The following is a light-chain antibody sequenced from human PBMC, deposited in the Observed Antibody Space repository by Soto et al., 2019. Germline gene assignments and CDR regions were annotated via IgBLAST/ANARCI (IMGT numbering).Light chain of an antibody. CDR1: QSVSSN. CDR2: GAS. V-gene: IGKV3-15*01. CDR3: QQYNNWPPVT. J-gene: IGKJ5*01. Sequence: IVMTQSPATLSVSPGERATLSCRASQSVSSNLAWYQQKPGQAPRLLMYGASTRASGIPDRFSGSGSGTEFTLTISSLQSEDFAVYYCQQYNNWPPVTFGQGTRLEIK.